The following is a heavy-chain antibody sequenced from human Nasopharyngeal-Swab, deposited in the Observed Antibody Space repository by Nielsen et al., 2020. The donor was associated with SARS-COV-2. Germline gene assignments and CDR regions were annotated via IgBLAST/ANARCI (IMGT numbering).Heavy chain of an antibody. CDR1: NGSINSYY. CDR3: ARVALGGYLRGRGMDP. Sequence: SETLSLTCTVSNGSINSYYWSWIRQPPGKGLEWIGYIYFSGRTSYTPSLKSRVTMSVDTSKNQFSLNLTSVTAADTAVYYCARVALGGYLRGRGMDPWGQGTLVTVSS. J-gene: IGHJ5*02. D-gene: IGHD3-10*02. V-gene: IGHV4-59*13. CDR2: IYFSGRT.